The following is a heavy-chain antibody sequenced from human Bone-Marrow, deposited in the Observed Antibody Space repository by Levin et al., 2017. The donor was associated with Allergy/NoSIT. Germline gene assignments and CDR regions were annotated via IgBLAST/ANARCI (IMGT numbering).Heavy chain of an antibody. J-gene: IGHJ5*02. Sequence: PSETLSLTCTVSGDSISSSYWSWIRQPPGKGLEWIGYIHNSGSSNYNPSLKSRVTMSMDTSNNQFSLKMSSVTAADTAVYYCVRGSTGAYDPWGQGTLVTVSS. CDR2: IHNSGSS. CDR1: GDSISSSY. D-gene: IGHD1-14*01. V-gene: IGHV4-59*12. CDR3: VRGSTGAYDP.